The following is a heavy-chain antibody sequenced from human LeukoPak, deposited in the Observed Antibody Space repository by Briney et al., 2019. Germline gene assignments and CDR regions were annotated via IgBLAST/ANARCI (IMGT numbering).Heavy chain of an antibody. J-gene: IGHJ4*02. Sequence: GGSLRLSCAASGFTFRNYVMSWVRQAPGKGLEWVSAISGGAGSTYYADSVKGRFTISRDNSKNTLYLQMNSLRVEDTAVYYCAKDLKLYYYDSSGYQFDYWGQGTLVTVSS. CDR3: AKDLKLYYYDSSGYQFDY. V-gene: IGHV3-23*01. CDR1: GFTFRNYV. CDR2: ISGGAGST. D-gene: IGHD3-22*01.